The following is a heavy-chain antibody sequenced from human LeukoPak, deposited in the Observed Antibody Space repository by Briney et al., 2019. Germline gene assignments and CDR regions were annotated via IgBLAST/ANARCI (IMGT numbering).Heavy chain of an antibody. V-gene: IGHV4-4*02. CDR2: MYLGGTT. CDR3: AGLVGRYSSGLYYYYFDY. J-gene: IGHJ4*02. Sequence: SETLSLTCTVSGDSINSLDLWSWVRQPPGKGLEWIGEMYLGGTTHSNPSVKSRVTISIDKSKNQCFLNLSSVTAADTAVYYCAGLVGRYSSGLYYYYFDYWGQGTLVTVSS. D-gene: IGHD3-22*01. CDR1: GDSINSLDL.